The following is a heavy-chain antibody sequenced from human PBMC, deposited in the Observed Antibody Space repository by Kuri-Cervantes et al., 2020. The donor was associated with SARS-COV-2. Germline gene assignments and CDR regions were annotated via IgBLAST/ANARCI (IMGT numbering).Heavy chain of an antibody. CDR2: INGYNGNT. V-gene: IGHV1-18*01. Sequence: ASVKVSCKASGFTLINYGISWVRQAPGQGLEWMGWINGYNGNTKYAQNLQGRVTMTTDTSTNTAYMELRSLRSEDTAVYYCARERCMLYGYRCSYFDYWGQGTLVTVSS. CDR1: GFTLINYG. D-gene: IGHD2-8*01. J-gene: IGHJ4*02. CDR3: ARERCMLYGYRCSYFDY.